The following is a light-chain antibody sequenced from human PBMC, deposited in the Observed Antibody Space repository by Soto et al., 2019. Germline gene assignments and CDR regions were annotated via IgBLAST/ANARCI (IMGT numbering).Light chain of an antibody. Sequence: DIQLTQSPSFLSASVGDRVTITCRASQGISTYLAWYQQKPPKAPKLLIYGASTLQSGVPSRFSGSGSGTDFTLTISTLQPEDFATYYCQQVNSYPLTFGGGTKVELK. J-gene: IGKJ4*01. CDR1: QGISTY. CDR2: GAS. CDR3: QQVNSYPLT. V-gene: IGKV1-9*01.